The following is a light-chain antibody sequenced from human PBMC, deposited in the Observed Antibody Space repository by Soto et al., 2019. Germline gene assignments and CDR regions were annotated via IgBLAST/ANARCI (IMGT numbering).Light chain of an antibody. J-gene: IGKJ1*01. CDR3: QQYNNYWT. Sequence: DIQMTQSPSTLSASVGDRVTTICRASQSISYSLAWYQHKPGKAPKLLIYDASSLERGVPSRFSGSGSGTEFTLSISSLQPDDSATYYCQQYNNYWTFGQGTKVDIK. CDR2: DAS. V-gene: IGKV1-5*02. CDR1: QSISYS.